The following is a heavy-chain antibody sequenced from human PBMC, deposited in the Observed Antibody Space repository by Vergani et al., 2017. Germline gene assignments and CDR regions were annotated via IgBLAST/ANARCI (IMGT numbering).Heavy chain of an antibody. V-gene: IGHV4-39*01. CDR2: IYYSGST. Sequence: QLQLQESDPGLVKPSETLSLTCTVPGGSIRSTLYYWGWIRQPPGKGLEWIGTIYYSGSTYYNPSLKSRVTISVDTSKNQFSLKLNSVTAADTAVYYCARHKEQLVPGNYYYYYYMDVWGKGTTVTVSS. CDR3: ARHKEQLVPGNYYYYYYMDV. D-gene: IGHD6-13*01. J-gene: IGHJ6*03. CDR1: GGSIRSTLYY.